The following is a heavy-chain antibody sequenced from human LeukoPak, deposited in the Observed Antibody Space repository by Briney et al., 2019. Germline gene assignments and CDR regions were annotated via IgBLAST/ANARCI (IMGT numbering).Heavy chain of an antibody. CDR1: GFSFSDCW. V-gene: IGHV3-7*05. J-gene: IGHJ4*02. CDR3: VAGWGWLPDY. Sequence: TGGSLRLSCAASGFSFSDCWMSWVRQAPGKGLEWVANIKKDGSEKYYLDSVKGRFTISRDNAKNSLYLQMNSLSAEDMALYYCVAGWGWLPDYWGRGTLVTVSS. D-gene: IGHD3-16*01. CDR2: IKKDGSEK.